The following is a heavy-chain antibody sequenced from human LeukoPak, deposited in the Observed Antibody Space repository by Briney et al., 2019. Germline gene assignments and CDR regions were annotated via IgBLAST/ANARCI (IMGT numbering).Heavy chain of an antibody. CDR1: GFTFSSYA. V-gene: IGHV3-30*04. Sequence: GGSLRLSCAASGFTFSSYAMHWVRQAPGKGLEWVAVISYDGSNKYYADSVKGRFTISRDNAKNSLYLQMNSLRAEGTAVYYCARAIYGSGSYYSPRGDWGQGTLVTVPS. D-gene: IGHD3-10*01. CDR3: ARAIYGSGSYYSPRGD. CDR2: ISYDGSNK. J-gene: IGHJ4*02.